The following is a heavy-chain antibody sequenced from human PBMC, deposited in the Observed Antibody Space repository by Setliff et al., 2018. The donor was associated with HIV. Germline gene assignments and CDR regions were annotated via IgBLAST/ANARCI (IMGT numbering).Heavy chain of an antibody. D-gene: IGHD5-18*01. V-gene: IGHV4-39*07. CDR1: GGAIRISTYY. Sequence: SETLSLTCTVSGGAIRISTYYWGWIRQPPGKGLEWIASIYQSGSTYYNPSLKSRVIISRDTSKNQFSLKLSSVTAADTAVYYCAILRGYIYGYFCNYWGQGMLVTV. CDR2: IYQSGST. CDR3: AILRGYIYGYFCNY. J-gene: IGHJ4*02.